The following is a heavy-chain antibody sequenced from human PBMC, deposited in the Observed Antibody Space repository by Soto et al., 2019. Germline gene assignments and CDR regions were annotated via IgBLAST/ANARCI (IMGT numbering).Heavy chain of an antibody. CDR1: GGSFSGYF. CDR2: INHSGIT. CDR3: VRGPYNYNSRYFDY. J-gene: IGHJ4*02. Sequence: SETLSLTCTVSGGSFSGYFWTWIRQPPGKGLEWLGEINHSGITNYNPSVESRVSMSVDTSKNQFSLRLYSVTAADTAVYYCVRGPYNYNSRYFDYWGQGTLVTVSS. D-gene: IGHD1-1*01. V-gene: IGHV4-34*01.